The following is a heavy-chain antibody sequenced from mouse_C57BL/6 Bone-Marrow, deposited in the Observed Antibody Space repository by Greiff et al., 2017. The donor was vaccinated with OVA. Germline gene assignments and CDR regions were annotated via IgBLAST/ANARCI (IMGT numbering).Heavy chain of an antibody. CDR2: IDPSDSYT. V-gene: IGHV1-59*01. CDR1: GYTFTSYW. CDR3: ASHYYGSSYGN. Sequence: QVQLQQPGAELVRPGTSVKLSCKASGYTFTSYWMHWVKQRPGQGLEWIGVIDPSDSYTNYNQKFKGKATLTVDTSSSTAYMQHSSLTSEDSAVDYGASHYYGSSYGNWGQGTTLTVSS. J-gene: IGHJ2*01. D-gene: IGHD1-1*01.